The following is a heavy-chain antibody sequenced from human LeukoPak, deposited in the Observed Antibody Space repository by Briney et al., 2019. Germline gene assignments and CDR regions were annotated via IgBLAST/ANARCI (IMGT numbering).Heavy chain of an antibody. V-gene: IGHV4-34*01. J-gene: IGHJ4*02. Sequence: SETLSLTCAVYGGSFSGYYWSWIRQPPGKGPEWIATIYYSGITYYSPSLRGRATISMDTSNNQFSLRVNSVTAADTAIYYCTRIISSGNFDYWGQGLLVTVSS. CDR3: TRIISSGNFDY. CDR1: GGSFSGYY. CDR2: IYYSGIT. D-gene: IGHD3-3*01.